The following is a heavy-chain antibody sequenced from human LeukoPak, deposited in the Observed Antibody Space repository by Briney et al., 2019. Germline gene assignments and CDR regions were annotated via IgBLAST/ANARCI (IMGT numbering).Heavy chain of an antibody. Sequence: SVKVSCKASGYTFTRYHMHWVRQAPGQGLEWMGGIIPIFGTANYAQKFQGRVTITADESTSTAYMELSSLRSEDTAVYYCARERGDKGYYDSSGYYQHDAFDIWGQGTMVTVSS. V-gene: IGHV1-69*13. CDR3: ARERGDKGYYDSSGYYQHDAFDI. CDR1: GYTFTRYH. J-gene: IGHJ3*02. CDR2: IIPIFGTA. D-gene: IGHD3-22*01.